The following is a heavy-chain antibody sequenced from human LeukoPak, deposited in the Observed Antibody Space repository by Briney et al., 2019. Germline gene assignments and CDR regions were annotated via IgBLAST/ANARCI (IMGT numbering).Heavy chain of an antibody. Sequence: EWIGHIYHTGSTHYNASLKSRLTMSVDTSRSQFSLRLDSVTVADTAVYYCARGGGVTTTPRFDPWGQGTLVIVSS. CDR2: IYHTGST. J-gene: IGHJ5*02. V-gene: IGHV4-31*02. D-gene: IGHD1-1*01. CDR3: ARGGGVTTTPRFDP.